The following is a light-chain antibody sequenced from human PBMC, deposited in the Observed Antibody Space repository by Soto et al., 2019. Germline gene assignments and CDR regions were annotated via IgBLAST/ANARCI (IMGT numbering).Light chain of an antibody. CDR3: QQYDNRPLT. CDR1: QDISNY. V-gene: IGKV1-33*01. J-gene: IGKJ2*01. Sequence: IQLIESQSSLSASVGERVTITCQPSQDISNYLNWYQQKPGKAPKLLIYDASILETGVPSRFSGSGSGTDFTFTISSLQPEDIATYYGQQYDNRPLTFGQRTK. CDR2: DAS.